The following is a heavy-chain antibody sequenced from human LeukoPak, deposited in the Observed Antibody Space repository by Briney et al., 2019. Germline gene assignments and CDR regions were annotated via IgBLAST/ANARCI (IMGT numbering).Heavy chain of an antibody. CDR1: GFTFSSYG. V-gene: IGHV3-30*18. CDR3: AKTSYSYGYF. J-gene: IGHJ4*02. D-gene: IGHD5-18*01. CDR2: ISYDGSNK. Sequence: PGRSLRLSCAASGFTFSSYGMHWVRQAPGKGLEWVAVISYDGSNKYYADSVKGRFTISRDNSKNTLYVQMNSLRAEDTAVYYCAKTSYSYGYFWGQGTLVTVSS.